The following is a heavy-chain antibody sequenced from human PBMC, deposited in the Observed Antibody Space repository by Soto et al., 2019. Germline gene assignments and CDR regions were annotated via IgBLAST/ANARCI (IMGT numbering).Heavy chain of an antibody. CDR3: ARPGIYRENAFDF. D-gene: IGHD2-21*01. CDR2: IYPGDSGT. Sequence: GESLKISCKASGYSFTNYWIGWVRQMPGKGLGWMGIIYPGDSGTRYSPSFQGQVTFSTDKSFNTAYLYWSSLRASDTAMYYCARPGIYRENAFDFWGQGTMVTVSS. V-gene: IGHV5-51*01. CDR1: GYSFTNYW. J-gene: IGHJ3*01.